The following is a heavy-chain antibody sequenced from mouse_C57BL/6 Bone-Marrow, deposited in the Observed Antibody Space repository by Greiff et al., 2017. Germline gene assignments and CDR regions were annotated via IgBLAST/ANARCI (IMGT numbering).Heavy chain of an antibody. CDR3: ARGVVRWGAMDY. J-gene: IGHJ4*01. V-gene: IGHV1-81*01. CDR1: GYTFTSYG. Sequence: VNVVESGAELARPGASVKLSCKASGYTFTSYGISWVKQRTGQGLEWIGEIYPRSGNTYYNEKFKGKATLTADKSSSTAYMELRSLTSEDSAVYFCARGVVRWGAMDYWGQGTSVTVSS. D-gene: IGHD1-1*01. CDR2: IYPRSGNT.